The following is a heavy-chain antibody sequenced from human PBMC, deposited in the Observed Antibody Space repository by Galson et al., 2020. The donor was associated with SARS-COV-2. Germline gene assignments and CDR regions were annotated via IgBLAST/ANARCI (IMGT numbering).Heavy chain of an antibody. J-gene: IGHJ6*02. CDR3: ARHAFCYYGSGSYYYYGMVV. CDR1: GYSFTSYW. CDR2: IYPGDSDT. Sequence: GESLKISCKGSGYSFTSYWIGWVRQMPGKGLEWMGIIYPGDSDTRYSPYFQGQVTISADKSISTAYLQWSSLKPSDTAMYYCARHAFCYYGSGSYYYYGMVVWGQGTTVTVSS. D-gene: IGHD3-10*01. V-gene: IGHV5-51*01.